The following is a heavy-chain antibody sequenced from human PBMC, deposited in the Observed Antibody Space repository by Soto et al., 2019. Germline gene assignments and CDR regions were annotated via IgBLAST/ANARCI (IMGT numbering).Heavy chain of an antibody. CDR1: GGSISSSSYY. J-gene: IGHJ4*02. D-gene: IGHD3-10*01. CDR3: ARGSPMVRGVIDY. CDR2: IYYSGST. Sequence: SETLSLTCTVSGGSISSSSYYWGWIRQPPGKGLEWVGSIYYSGSTYYNPSLKSRVTISVDTSKNQFSVNLSSVTAADTAVYYCARGSPMVRGVIDYWGQGTLVTVSS. V-gene: IGHV4-39*01.